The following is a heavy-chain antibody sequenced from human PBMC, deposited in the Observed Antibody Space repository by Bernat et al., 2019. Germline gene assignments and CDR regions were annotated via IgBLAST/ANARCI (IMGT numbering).Heavy chain of an antibody. Sequence: EVQLVESGGGLVQPGGSLRLSCAASGFTFSSYWMSWVRQAPGKGLEWVANIKQDGSEKYLVDAVEVRFTISRDNAKNSLYLQMNSLRAEDTAVYFCASDQAYYDIFTGPYYYYYGMDVCGQGTTVTVSS. CDR1: GFTFSSYW. CDR3: ASDQAYYDIFTGPYYYYYGMDV. J-gene: IGHJ6*02. D-gene: IGHD3-9*01. CDR2: IKQDGSEK. V-gene: IGHV3-7*01.